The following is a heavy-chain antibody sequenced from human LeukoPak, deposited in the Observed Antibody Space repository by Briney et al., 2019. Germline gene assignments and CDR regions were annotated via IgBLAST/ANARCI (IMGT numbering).Heavy chain of an antibody. D-gene: IGHD1-26*01. V-gene: IGHV3-7*01. CDR3: ARDPVEWELLLDY. J-gene: IGHJ4*02. Sequence: GGSLRLSCAASGFTVSNYWMGWVRQAPGKRPEWVANMNIDGSEKYYADSVKGRFSISRDNARNSVYLQMASLRVEDTAVYYCARDPVEWELLLDYWGQGTLVTVSS. CDR1: GFTVSNYW. CDR2: MNIDGSEK.